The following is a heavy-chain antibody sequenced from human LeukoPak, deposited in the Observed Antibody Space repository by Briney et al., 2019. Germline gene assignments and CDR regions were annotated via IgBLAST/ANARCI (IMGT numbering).Heavy chain of an antibody. V-gene: IGHV4-39*07. Sequence: SETLSLTCTVSGGSISSSSYYWGWIRQPPGKGLEWIGSIYYSGSTYYNPSLKSRVTISVDTSKKQVSLNLSSVTAADTAVYYCARVAARYVGMDVWGQGTTVTVSS. J-gene: IGHJ6*02. CDR2: IYYSGST. CDR1: GGSISSSSYY. CDR3: ARVAARYVGMDV. D-gene: IGHD6-6*01.